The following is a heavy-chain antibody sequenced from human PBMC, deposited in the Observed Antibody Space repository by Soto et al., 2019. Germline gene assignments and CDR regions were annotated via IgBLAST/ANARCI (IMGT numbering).Heavy chain of an antibody. J-gene: IGHJ4*02. D-gene: IGHD2-8*01. V-gene: IGHV4-4*02. Sequence: SETLSLTCAVSGGSISSSSWWTWVRQSPGKGLEWIGEIFESGATNYNPSLKSRLTMSVGKSKNQFSLNLSSLTAADTAVYFCPTSYAGKLNNWYPGTLVKVSS. CDR2: IFESGAT. CDR1: GGSISSSSW. CDR3: PTSYAGKLNN.